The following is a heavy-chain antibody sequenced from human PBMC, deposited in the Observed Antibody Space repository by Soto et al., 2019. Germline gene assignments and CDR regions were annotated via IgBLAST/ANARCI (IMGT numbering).Heavy chain of an antibody. V-gene: IGHV4-34*01. Sequence: PSETLSLTCAVYGGSFSGYYWSWIRQPPGKGLEWIGEINHSGSTNYNPSLKSRVTISVDTSKNQFSLKLSSVTAADTAVYYCARGHHSFGWFDPWGQGTLVTVS. CDR1: GGSFSGYY. J-gene: IGHJ5*02. CDR2: INHSGST. D-gene: IGHD2-15*01. CDR3: ARGHHSFGWFDP.